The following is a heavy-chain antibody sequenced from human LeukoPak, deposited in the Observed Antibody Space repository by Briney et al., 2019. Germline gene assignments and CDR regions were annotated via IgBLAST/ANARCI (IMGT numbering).Heavy chain of an antibody. J-gene: IGHJ1*01. CDR1: GFTFDDYA. V-gene: IGHV3-43*02. CDR2: ISGDGGST. D-gene: IGHD6-13*01. CDR3: AKDIDSSWYAEYFQH. Sequence: PGGSLRLSCAASGFTFDDYAMHWVRQAPGEGLEWVSLISGDGGSTYSANSVKGRFTISRDNSKNSLYLQMNSLRTEDTALYYCAKDIDSSWYAEYFQHWGQGTLVTVSS.